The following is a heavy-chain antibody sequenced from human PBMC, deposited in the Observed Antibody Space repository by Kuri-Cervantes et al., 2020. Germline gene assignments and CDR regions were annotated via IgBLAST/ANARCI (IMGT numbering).Heavy chain of an antibody. Sequence: GGSLRLPCAASGFTFDDYAMHWVRQAPGKGLEWVSGISWNSGSIGYADSVKGRFTISRDNAKYSLYLQMNSLRAEDTAVYYCAKDRGRYCSGGSCVYWGQGTLVTVSS. J-gene: IGHJ4*02. CDR3: AKDRGRYCSGGSCVY. V-gene: IGHV3-9*01. CDR2: ISWNSGSI. D-gene: IGHD2-15*01. CDR1: GFTFDDYA.